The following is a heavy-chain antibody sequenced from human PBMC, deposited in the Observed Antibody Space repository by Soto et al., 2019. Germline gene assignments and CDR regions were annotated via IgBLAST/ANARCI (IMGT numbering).Heavy chain of an antibody. CDR1: GFTFSNAW. Sequence: GGSLRLSCAASGFTFSNAWMSWVRQAPGKGLEWVGRIKSKTDGGPTDHAAPVQGRFTISRDDSKTTLYLQMNRLKTEDAALYYCTTQWLRCVEYFQPGGQGNLVTGSS. J-gene: IGHJ1*01. V-gene: IGHV3-15*01. D-gene: IGHD5-12*01. CDR2: IKSKTDGGPT. CDR3: TTQWLRCVEYFQP.